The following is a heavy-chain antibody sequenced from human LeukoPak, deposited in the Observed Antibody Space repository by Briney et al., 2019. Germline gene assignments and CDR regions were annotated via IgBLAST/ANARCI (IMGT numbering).Heavy chain of an antibody. Sequence: GGSLRLSCAASGFTFSSYWMTWVRQAPGKGLEWVSSISSTGSDMYYVDSVKGRFTISRDNAKNTLYLQMNSLRAEDTAVYYCARAEYYDFWSGYYQPHYYYYGMDVWGQGTTVTVSS. D-gene: IGHD3-3*01. J-gene: IGHJ6*02. CDR3: ARAEYYDFWSGYYQPHYYYYGMDV. V-gene: IGHV3-21*01. CDR1: GFTFSSYW. CDR2: ISSTGSDM.